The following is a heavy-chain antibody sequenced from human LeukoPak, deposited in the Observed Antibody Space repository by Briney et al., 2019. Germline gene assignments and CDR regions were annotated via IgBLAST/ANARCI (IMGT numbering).Heavy chain of an antibody. J-gene: IGHJ4*02. V-gene: IGHV4-61*02. CDR1: GYSISSGNYY. CDR3: ATLGYSYGTDY. CDR2: SYTSGST. D-gene: IGHD5-18*01. Sequence: SETLSLTCTVSGYSISSGNYYWTWIRQPAGKGLDWIGRSYTSGSTNYNPSLKSRVTISVDTSKNQFSLKLSSVTAADTAVYYCATLGYSYGTDYWGQGTLVTVSS.